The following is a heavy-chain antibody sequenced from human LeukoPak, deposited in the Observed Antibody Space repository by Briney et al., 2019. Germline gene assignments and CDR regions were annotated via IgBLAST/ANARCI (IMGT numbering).Heavy chain of an antibody. J-gene: IGHJ4*02. CDR1: GFTFRSYA. CDR2: ISGSGGST. CDR3: AKGLYSGSYDGFDS. Sequence: GGSLRLSCAASGFTFRSYAMSWVRQAPGKGLEWVSVISGSGGSTYYADSVRGRFTISRAKNTLCLQMNSLRAEDTAVYYCAKGLYSGSYDGFDSWGQGALVTVSS. D-gene: IGHD1-26*01. V-gene: IGHV3-23*01.